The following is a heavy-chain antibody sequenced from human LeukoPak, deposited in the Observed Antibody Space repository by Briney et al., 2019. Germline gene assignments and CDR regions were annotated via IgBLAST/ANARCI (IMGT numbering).Heavy chain of an antibody. D-gene: IGHD6-13*01. CDR1: GYTFSGYY. CDR2: IVPNSGGT. CDR3: ARDLARIAAAGTYFDY. V-gene: IGHV1-2*02. Sequence: ASVKVSCKASGYTFSGYYIHWVRQAPGQGLEWMGWIVPNSGGTNYAQKLQGRVTMTTDTSTSTAYMELRSLRSDDTAVYYCARDLARIAAAGTYFDYWGQGTLVTVSS. J-gene: IGHJ4*02.